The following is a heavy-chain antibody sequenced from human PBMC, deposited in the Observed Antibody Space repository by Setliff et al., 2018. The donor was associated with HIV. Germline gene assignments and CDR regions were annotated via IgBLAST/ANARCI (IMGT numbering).Heavy chain of an antibody. CDR1: GYTFTTYT. CDR3: ARSWWGAGYYFDY. J-gene: IGHJ4*02. Sequence: ASVKVSCKTSGYTFTTYTIHWVRQAPGQRLEWMGWINAGNGNTKYSQKFQGRVTITRDTSASTVYMELSSLRSEDMAVYYCARSWWGAGYYFDYWGQGTLVT. CDR2: INAGNGNT. V-gene: IGHV1-3*03. D-gene: IGHD1-26*01.